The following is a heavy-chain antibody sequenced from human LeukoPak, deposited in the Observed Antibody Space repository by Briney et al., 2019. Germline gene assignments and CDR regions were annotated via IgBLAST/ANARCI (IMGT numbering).Heavy chain of an antibody. V-gene: IGHV1-24*01. CDR1: GASLSETS. Sequence: ASVKVSCKVSGASLSETSIHWVRQAPGQWLEWMGGCDPEDGESIFAQRFQGRFSMTEDTSTDTAYMELRSLRPEDTAVYYCATADKWEPLDYWGQGTLVTVSS. D-gene: IGHD1-26*01. CDR3: ATADKWEPLDY. CDR2: CDPEDGES. J-gene: IGHJ4*02.